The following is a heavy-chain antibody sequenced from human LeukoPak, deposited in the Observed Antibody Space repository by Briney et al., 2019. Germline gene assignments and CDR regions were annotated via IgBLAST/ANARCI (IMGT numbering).Heavy chain of an antibody. CDR1: GFTFNTFN. Sequence: GGSLRLSCAASGFTFNTFNTNWVRQAPGKGLEWVSSITSGGDYICYADSVKGRFTTSRDNAKNSLSLQLNSLRVEDTAVYYCARGHYDVLAASYKWTPDYWGQGTLVTVSS. CDR3: ARGHYDVLAASYKWTPDY. D-gene: IGHD3-9*01. J-gene: IGHJ4*02. CDR2: ITSGGDYI. V-gene: IGHV3-21*01.